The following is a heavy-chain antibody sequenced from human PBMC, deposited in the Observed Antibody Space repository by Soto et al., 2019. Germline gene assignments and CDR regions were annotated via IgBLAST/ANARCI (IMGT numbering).Heavy chain of an antibody. CDR1: GFTFSSYA. CDR2: ISGSGGST. J-gene: IGHJ4*02. CDR3: AKAIGRDDFWSGHTLFDY. D-gene: IGHD3-3*01. Sequence: GGSLRLSCAASGFTFSSYAMSWVRQAPGKGLEWVSAISGSGGSTYYADSVKGRFTISRDNSKNTLYLQMNSLRADETATYYCAKAIGRDDFWSGHTLFDYWGQGTPVTVSS. V-gene: IGHV3-23*01.